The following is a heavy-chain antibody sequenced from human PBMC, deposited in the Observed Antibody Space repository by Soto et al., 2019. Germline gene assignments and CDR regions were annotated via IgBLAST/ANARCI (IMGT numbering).Heavy chain of an antibody. CDR3: ARDIAAADNYYYYGMDV. V-gene: IGHV3-30-3*01. J-gene: IGHJ6*02. CDR2: ISYDGSNK. Sequence: PGGSLRLSCAASGFTFSSYAMHWVRQAPGKGLEWVAVISYDGSNKYYADSVKGRFTISRDNSKNTLYLQMNSLRAEDTAVYYCARDIAAADNYYYYGMDVWGQGTTVTVSS. D-gene: IGHD6-13*01. CDR1: GFTFSSYA.